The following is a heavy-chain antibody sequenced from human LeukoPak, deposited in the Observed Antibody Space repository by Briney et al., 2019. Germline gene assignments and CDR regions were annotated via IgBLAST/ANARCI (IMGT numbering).Heavy chain of an antibody. D-gene: IGHD3-22*01. V-gene: IGHV3-21*01. Sequence: AGGSLRLSCSAPGFTFSNYSISWVRQGPGKGLGWGSSISSSSSYIYYADSVKGRFTISRDNAKNSLYLQMNSLRAEDTAVYYCARGYYYDSSGYYFVADAFDIWGQGTMVTVSS. J-gene: IGHJ3*02. CDR1: GFTFSNYS. CDR2: ISSSSSYI. CDR3: ARGYYYDSSGYYFVADAFDI.